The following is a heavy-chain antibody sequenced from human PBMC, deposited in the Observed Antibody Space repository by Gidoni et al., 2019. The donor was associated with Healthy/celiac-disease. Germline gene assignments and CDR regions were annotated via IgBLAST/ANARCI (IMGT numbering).Heavy chain of an antibody. CDR2: INHSGST. CDR1: GGSFSGYY. V-gene: IGHV4-34*01. Sequence: QVQLQQWGAGLLKPSETLSLTCAVYGGSFSGYYWSWIRQPPGKGLEWIGEINHSGSTNYNPSLKSRVTISVDTSKNQFSLKLSSVTAADTAVYYCARDLSYYYGMDVWGQGTTVTVSS. CDR3: ARDLSYYYGMDV. J-gene: IGHJ6*02.